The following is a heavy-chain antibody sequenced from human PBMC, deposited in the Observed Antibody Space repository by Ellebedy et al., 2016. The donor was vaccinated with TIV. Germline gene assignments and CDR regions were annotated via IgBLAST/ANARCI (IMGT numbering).Heavy chain of an antibody. Sequence: GESLKISCAASGFTFGCCAMSWVRQAPGKGLEWVSVISNGGDTTYADSVKGRFTISRDNSKNTLYLQMNSLRAEDTAVYYCPKGQRVVTAPFDYWGQGTLVTVSS. CDR3: PKGQRVVTAPFDY. CDR2: ISNGGDTT. J-gene: IGHJ4*02. D-gene: IGHD2-21*02. V-gene: IGHV3-23*01. CDR1: GFTFGCCA.